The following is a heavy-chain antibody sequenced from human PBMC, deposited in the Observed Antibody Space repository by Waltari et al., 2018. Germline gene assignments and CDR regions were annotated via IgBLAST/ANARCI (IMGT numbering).Heavy chain of an antibody. Sequence: VQLVESGGGLVKVGGSLRLAWPPPGLTFRNYYMRGIRQAAGKGLEWVSYISSSGSTIYYADSVKGRFTISRDNAKNALYLQMNSLRAEDTAVYYCARDLRRWAGSTFDYWGQGTLVTVSS. V-gene: IGHV3-11*04. CDR1: GLTFRNYY. D-gene: IGHD1-26*01. CDR3: ARDLRRWAGSTFDY. CDR2: ISSSGSTI. J-gene: IGHJ4*02.